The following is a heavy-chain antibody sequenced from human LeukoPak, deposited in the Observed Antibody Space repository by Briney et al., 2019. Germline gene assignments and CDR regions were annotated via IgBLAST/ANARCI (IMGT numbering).Heavy chain of an antibody. CDR2: INHSGST. Sequence: SETLSLTCAVYGGSFSGYYWSWIRQPPGKGLEWIGEINHSGSTNYNPSLKSRVTISVDTSKNQFSLKLSSVTAADTAVYYCARGPPAGCSGGSCPNNDFDYWGQGTLVTVSS. D-gene: IGHD2-15*01. CDR1: GGSFSGYY. J-gene: IGHJ4*02. V-gene: IGHV4-34*01. CDR3: ARGPPAGCSGGSCPNNDFDY.